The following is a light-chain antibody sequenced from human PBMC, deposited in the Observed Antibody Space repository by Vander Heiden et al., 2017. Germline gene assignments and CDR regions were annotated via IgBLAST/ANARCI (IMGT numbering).Light chain of an antibody. V-gene: IGKV1-39*01. CDR2: AAS. CDR3: QQSYSSPFT. Sequence: DIQMTQSPSPRSASVGDRVTILCRPSQSISDYLNWYQQKPGKAPNLLIYAASSLRSEVPSRFSGSGSGTDFALTISSLQPEDFATYYCQQSYSSPFTFGPGTKVDIK. CDR1: QSISDY. J-gene: IGKJ3*01.